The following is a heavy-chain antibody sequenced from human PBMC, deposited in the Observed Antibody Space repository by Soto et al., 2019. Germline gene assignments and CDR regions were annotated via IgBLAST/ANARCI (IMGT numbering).Heavy chain of an antibody. Sequence: SETLSLTCAVSGGSITTSGYYWGWIRQPPGKGLGWIGSIYYSRSTYYNPSLESRVTISVDTSRNQFSVKLTSVTATATAVYYCARDPDGASPSQHYFRIWGQGTMVTVSS. CDR1: GGSITTSGYY. CDR3: ARDPDGASPSQHYFRI. J-gene: IGHJ3*02. CDR2: IYYSRST. V-gene: IGHV4-39*02. D-gene: IGHD1-26*01.